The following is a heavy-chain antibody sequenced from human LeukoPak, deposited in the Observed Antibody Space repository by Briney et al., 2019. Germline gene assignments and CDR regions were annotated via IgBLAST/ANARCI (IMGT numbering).Heavy chain of an antibody. V-gene: IGHV1-2*02. CDR2: INPNSGGT. CDR1: GYTFAGYY. CDR3: ARDLFIAATTDYFDY. J-gene: IGHJ4*02. D-gene: IGHD6-13*01. Sequence: ASLMVSCKASGYTFAGYYMHWVRQAPGQGLEWMGWINPNSGGTNYAQKFQGRVTMTRDTSISTAYMELSRLRSDDTAVYYCARDLFIAATTDYFDYWGQGTLVTVSS.